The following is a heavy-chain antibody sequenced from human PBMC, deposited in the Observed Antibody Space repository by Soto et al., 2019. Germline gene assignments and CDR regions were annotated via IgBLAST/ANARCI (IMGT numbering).Heavy chain of an antibody. CDR3: PRQIYDADTRHNFQYYFVS. Sequence: GESLKISCKGSGYSFAGYWITWVRQKPGKGLEWMGRIDPSDSQTYYSPSFRGHVTISATKSITTVFLQWSSLRASDTAMYYCPRQIYDADTRHNFQYYFVSWYQGPSVAVSS. CDR1: GYSFAGYW. D-gene: IGHD5-12*01. V-gene: IGHV5-10-1*01. J-gene: IGHJ4*02. CDR2: IDPSDSQT.